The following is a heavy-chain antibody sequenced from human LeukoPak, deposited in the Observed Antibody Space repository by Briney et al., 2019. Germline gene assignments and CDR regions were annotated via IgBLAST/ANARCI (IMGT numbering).Heavy chain of an antibody. Sequence: PGGSLRLSCAASGFTVSSSYMTWVRQAPGKGLEWVSIIYSGGNTYYADSVQGRFTISRDNSKNTLYLQMNSLRAEDTAVHHCASSREATSNWFVYWGQGTLVTVSS. V-gene: IGHV3-66*01. J-gene: IGHJ5*01. CDR1: GFTVSSSY. D-gene: IGHD2-2*01. CDR3: ASSREATSNWFVY. CDR2: IYSGGNT.